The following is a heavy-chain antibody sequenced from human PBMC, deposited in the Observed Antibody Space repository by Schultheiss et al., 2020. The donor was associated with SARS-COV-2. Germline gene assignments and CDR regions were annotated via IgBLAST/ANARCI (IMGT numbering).Heavy chain of an antibody. V-gene: IGHV3-11*06. Sequence: GESLKISCAASGFTLRDYYMAWIRQAPGKGLEWLSYSSSSSSNTNTADSVKGRFTVSRDNAKNSLFLQMNSLRDEDTGVYYCARVAGTWYFDLWGRGTLVTVSS. CDR2: SSSSSSNT. J-gene: IGHJ2*01. CDR1: GFTLRDYY. CDR3: ARVAGTWYFDL.